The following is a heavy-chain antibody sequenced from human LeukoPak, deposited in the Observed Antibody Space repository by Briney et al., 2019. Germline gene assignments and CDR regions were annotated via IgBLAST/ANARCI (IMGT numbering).Heavy chain of an antibody. D-gene: IGHD6-6*01. CDR1: GFTFDDYA. CDR3: AKDTSSSSSFFYLDV. V-gene: IGHV3-9*01. CDR2: ISWNSRKM. J-gene: IGHJ6*03. Sequence: PGRSLRLSCAASGFTFDDYAMHWVRQAPGKGLEWVSGISWNSRKMDYADSVRGRFTISRDNDKNSVYLQMSSLTAEDTALYYCAKDTSSSSSFFYLDVWGKGTAVTVSS.